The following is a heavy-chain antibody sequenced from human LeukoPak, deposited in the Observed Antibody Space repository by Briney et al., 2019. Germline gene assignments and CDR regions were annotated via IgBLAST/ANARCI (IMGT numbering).Heavy chain of an antibody. V-gene: IGHV3-23*01. CDR2: ISGSGGST. D-gene: IGHD3-10*01. CDR1: GFIVSSNY. Sequence: GGSLRLSCAASGFIVSSNYMSWVRQAPGKGLEWVSAISGSGGSTYYADSVKGRFTISRDNSKNTLYLQMNSLRAEDTAVYYCAKDQEQLLWFGELLFAFDIWGQGTMVTVSS. J-gene: IGHJ3*02. CDR3: AKDQEQLLWFGELLFAFDI.